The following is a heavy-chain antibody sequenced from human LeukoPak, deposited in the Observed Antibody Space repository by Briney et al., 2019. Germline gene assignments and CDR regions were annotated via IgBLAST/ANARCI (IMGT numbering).Heavy chain of an antibody. CDR1: GFTFDDYA. CDR2: ISWNSGSI. Sequence: GGSPRLSRAASGFTFDDYAMHWVRQAPGKGLEWVSGISWNSGSIGYADSVKGRFTISRDNAKNSLYLQMNSLRAEDTALYYCAKGGAVAHNWFDPWGQGTLVTVSS. CDR3: AKGGAVAHNWFDP. V-gene: IGHV3-9*01. D-gene: IGHD6-19*01. J-gene: IGHJ5*02.